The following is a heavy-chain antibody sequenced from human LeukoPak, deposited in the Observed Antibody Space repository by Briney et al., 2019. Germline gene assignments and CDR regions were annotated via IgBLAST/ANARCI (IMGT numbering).Heavy chain of an antibody. V-gene: IGHV1-2*02. J-gene: IGHJ4*02. Sequence: ASVKVSFKASGYPFTGYYMHWVRQAPGQGLEWMGWINPNSGGTNYAQKFQGRVTMTRDTSISTAYMELSGLRSDDTAIYYCATGVGGNYDFDYWGQGTLVTVSS. D-gene: IGHD3-3*01. CDR2: INPNSGGT. CDR1: GYPFTGYY. CDR3: ATGVGGNYDFDY.